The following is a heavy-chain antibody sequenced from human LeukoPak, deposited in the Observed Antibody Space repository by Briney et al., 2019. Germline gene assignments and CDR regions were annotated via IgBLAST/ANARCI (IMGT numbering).Heavy chain of an antibody. J-gene: IGHJ3*02. CDR3: ARAGGGYDHDAFDI. CDR2: ISSSSSYI. CDR1: GFTFSSYS. V-gene: IGHV3-21*01. D-gene: IGHD5-12*01. Sequence: GGSLRLSCAASGFTFSSYSMNWVRQAPGKGLEWVSSISSSSSYIYYADSVKGRLTISRDNAKNSLYLQMNSLRAEDTAVYYCARAGGGYDHDAFDIWGQGTMVTVSS.